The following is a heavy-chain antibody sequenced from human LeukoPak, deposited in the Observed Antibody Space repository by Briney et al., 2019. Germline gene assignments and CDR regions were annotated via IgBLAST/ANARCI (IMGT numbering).Heavy chain of an antibody. CDR3: ARHYCGGDCSSFNAFDI. CDR2: MYYSGST. V-gene: IGHV4-59*08. J-gene: IGHJ3*02. Sequence: SETLSLTCTVSGGSIRSYHWSWIRQPPGKGLEWIGYMYYSGSTNYNPSLKSRVTISVDMSKNQFSLKLSSVTAADMAVYYCARHYCGGDCSSFNAFDIWGQGTMVTVSS. D-gene: IGHD2-21*02. CDR1: GGSIRSYH.